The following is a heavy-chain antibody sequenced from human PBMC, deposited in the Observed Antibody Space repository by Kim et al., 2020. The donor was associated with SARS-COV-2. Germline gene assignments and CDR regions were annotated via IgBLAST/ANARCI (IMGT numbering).Heavy chain of an antibody. V-gene: IGHV4-59*08. Sequence: YNPTHRSRVTLSVDTSKNQFSLKVSSVTAADTAVYYCARRSTPENYFDSWGQGTLVTVSS. CDR3: ARRSTPENYFDS. D-gene: IGHD2-2*01. J-gene: IGHJ4*02.